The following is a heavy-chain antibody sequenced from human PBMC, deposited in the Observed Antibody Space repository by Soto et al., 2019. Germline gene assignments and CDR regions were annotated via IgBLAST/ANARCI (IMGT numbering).Heavy chain of an antibody. J-gene: IGHJ4*02. CDR2: VYWNDAK. V-gene: IGHV2-5*01. CDR3: AHLNTRGFFFDH. Sequence: GLDLEWLGHVYWNDAKYYSLSLKSRLTITKVTSASQVVLTMTNMDPVDTATYYCAHLNTRGFFFDHWGQGALVTVSS.